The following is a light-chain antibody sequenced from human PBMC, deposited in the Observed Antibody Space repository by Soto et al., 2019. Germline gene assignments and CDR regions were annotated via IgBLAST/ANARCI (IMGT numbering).Light chain of an antibody. CDR2: GAS. CDR3: QQYGSSPWT. Sequence: ETVLTQSPGTLSLSPGERATLSSRASQSIRSRYLAWYQQKPGQAPRLLISGASSRATGIPDRFSGSGSGTDFTLTVSRLEPEDFALYYCQQYGSSPWTFGQGTKVDIK. J-gene: IGKJ1*01. CDR1: QSIRSRY. V-gene: IGKV3-20*01.